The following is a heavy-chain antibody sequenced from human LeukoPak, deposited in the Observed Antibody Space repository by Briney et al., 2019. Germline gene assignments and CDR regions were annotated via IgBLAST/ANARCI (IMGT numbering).Heavy chain of an antibody. CDR2: IYYTGST. V-gene: IGHV4-39*07. CDR3: ARVIKWRDYYGSGSYYDY. CDR1: GGSISGSSYY. Sequence: SETLSLTCTVSGGSISGSSYYWGWIRLPPGKGLEWIGRIYYTGSTYYNPSLKSRVTISVDTSKNQFSLKLSSVTAADTAVYYCARVIKWRDYYGSGSYYDYWGQGTLVTVSS. D-gene: IGHD3-10*01. J-gene: IGHJ4*02.